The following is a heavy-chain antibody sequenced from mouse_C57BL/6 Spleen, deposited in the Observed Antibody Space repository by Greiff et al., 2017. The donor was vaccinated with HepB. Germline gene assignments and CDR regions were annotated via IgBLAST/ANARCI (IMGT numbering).Heavy chain of an antibody. CDR3: ARWGNYDYAFAY. V-gene: IGHV1-55*01. CDR1: GYTFTSYW. D-gene: IGHD2-4*01. CDR2: IYPGSGST. Sequence: VQLQQPGAELVKPGASVKMSCKASGYTFTSYWITWVKQRPGQGLEWIGDIYPGSGSTNYNEKFKSKATLTVDTSSSTAYMQLSSLTSEDSAVYYCARWGNYDYAFAYWGQGTLVTVSA. J-gene: IGHJ3*01.